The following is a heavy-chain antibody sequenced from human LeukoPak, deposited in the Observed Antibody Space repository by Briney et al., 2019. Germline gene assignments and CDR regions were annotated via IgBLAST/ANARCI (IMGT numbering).Heavy chain of an antibody. V-gene: IGHV4-59*11. CDR3: ARSWSAYSHFDY. Sequence: PSETLSLTCTVSSGSISNHYWSWIRQPPGKGLEWIGYIYYTGHTKYNPLLKSGVTMSVDTSKNQFSLNLPSVTTADTAVYYCARSWSAYSHFDYWGQGILVTVST. D-gene: IGHD3-3*01. J-gene: IGHJ4*02. CDR2: IYYTGHT. CDR1: SGSISNHY.